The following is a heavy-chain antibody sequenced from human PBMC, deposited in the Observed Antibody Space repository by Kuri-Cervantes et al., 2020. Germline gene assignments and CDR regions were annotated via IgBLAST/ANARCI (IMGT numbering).Heavy chain of an antibody. CDR3: ASQYSSSWGEWFDP. Sequence: SVKVSCKASGYTFTSYAISWVRQAPGQGLECMGGIIPIFGTANYAQKFQGRVTITADKSTSTAYMELSSLRSEDTAVYYCASQYSSSWGEWFDPWGRGTLVTVSS. CDR2: IIPIFGTA. J-gene: IGHJ5*02. D-gene: IGHD6-13*01. CDR1: GYTFTSYA. V-gene: IGHV1-69*06.